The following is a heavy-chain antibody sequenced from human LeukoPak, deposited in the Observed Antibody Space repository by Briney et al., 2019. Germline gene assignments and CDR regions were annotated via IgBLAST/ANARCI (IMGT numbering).Heavy chain of an antibody. D-gene: IGHD1-26*01. CDR3: AREWELDYYYGMDV. Sequence: ASVKVSCKASGYTFTGYYMHWVRQAPGQGLEWMGRINPNSGGTNYAQKFQGRVTMTRDTSISTAYMELSRLRSDDTAVYYCAREWELDYYYGMDVWGQGTTVTVSS. CDR1: GYTFTGYY. J-gene: IGHJ6*02. CDR2: INPNSGGT. V-gene: IGHV1-2*06.